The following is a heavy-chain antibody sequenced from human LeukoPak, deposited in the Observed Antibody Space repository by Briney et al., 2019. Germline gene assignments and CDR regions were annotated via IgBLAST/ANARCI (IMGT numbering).Heavy chain of an antibody. CDR1: GGSFSGYY. CDR3: ARGVHLEWLSNWFDP. V-gene: IGHV4-34*01. CDR2: INHSGST. Sequence: PSETLSLTCAVYGGSFSGYYWSRIRQPPGKGLEWIGEINHSGSTNYNPSLKSRVTISVDTSKNQFSLKLSSVTAADTAVYYCARGVHLEWLSNWFDPWGQGTLVTVSS. D-gene: IGHD3-3*01. J-gene: IGHJ5*02.